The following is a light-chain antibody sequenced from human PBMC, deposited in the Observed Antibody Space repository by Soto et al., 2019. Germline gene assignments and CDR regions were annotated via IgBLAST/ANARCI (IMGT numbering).Light chain of an antibody. Sequence: QSAVTQPAAVSRSPGQPMMIWYPGASGDIVCYKYVHWYQHHPGKAPKLIIYDVTNRPSGVSNPFSGSKSGNTASLAISGLQPEDEADYYCKSYTSSNSGQIVFGTGTKVTGL. CDR3: KSYTSSNSGQIV. CDR2: DVT. CDR1: SGDIVCYKY. V-gene: IGLV2-14*03. J-gene: IGLJ1*01.